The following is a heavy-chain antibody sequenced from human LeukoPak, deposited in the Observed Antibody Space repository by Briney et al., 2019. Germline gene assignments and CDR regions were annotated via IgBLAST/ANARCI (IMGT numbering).Heavy chain of an antibody. CDR1: GGSISSSSYY. D-gene: IGHD3-16*01. CDR2: IYYSGST. V-gene: IGHV4-39*07. J-gene: IGHJ4*02. CDR3: ARDGLNYFDY. Sequence: SETLSLTCTVSGGSISSSSYYWGWIRQPPGKGLEWIGSIYYSGSTYYNPSLKSRVTISVDTSKNQFSLKLSSVTAADTAVYYCARDGLNYFDYWGQGTLVTVSS.